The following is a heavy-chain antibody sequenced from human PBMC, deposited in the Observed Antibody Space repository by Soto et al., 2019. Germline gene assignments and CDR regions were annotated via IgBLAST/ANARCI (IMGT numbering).Heavy chain of an antibody. V-gene: IGHV4-39*01. CDR3: ESYSSSWYLDY. Sequence: SETLSLTCTVSGGSISSSSYYWGWIRQPPGKGLEWIGSIYYTWSTYYNPSLKSRVTISVDTSKNQFSLKVSSVTAADTAVYYCESYSSSWYLDYCGQRTLVPVSA. CDR2: IYYTWST. D-gene: IGHD6-13*01. CDR1: GGSISSSSYY. J-gene: IGHJ4*02.